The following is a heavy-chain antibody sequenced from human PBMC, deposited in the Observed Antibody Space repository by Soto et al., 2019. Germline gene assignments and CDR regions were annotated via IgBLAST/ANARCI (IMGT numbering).Heavy chain of an antibody. Sequence: QVQLVQSGAEVKKPGASVKVSCKASGYTFTGYYMHWMRQAPGQGLEWMGWNNPNSGETDYAQNFQGWATMTKDMSASTAYRELSRLKSNDTAVYYCARGGGLNYSCYIDVWGKGTTVTVSS. CDR2: NNPNSGET. V-gene: IGHV1-2*04. CDR3: ARGGGLNYSCYIDV. J-gene: IGHJ6*03. CDR1: GYTFTGYY.